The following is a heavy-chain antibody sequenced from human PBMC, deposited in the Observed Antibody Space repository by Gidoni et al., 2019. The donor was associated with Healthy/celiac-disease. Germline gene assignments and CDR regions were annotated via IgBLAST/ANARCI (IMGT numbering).Heavy chain of an antibody. CDR1: GGSLSSSSYY. V-gene: IGHV4-39*01. CDR3: ARQFRWGFLEWSYYFDY. J-gene: IGHJ4*02. Sequence: QLQLQESGPGLVKPSETLSLTCTVSGGSLSSSSYYWGWIRQPPGKGLEWIGSIYYSGSTYYNPSLKSRVTISVDTSKNQFSLKLSSVTAADTAVYYCARQFRWGFLEWSYYFDYWGQGTLVTVSS. D-gene: IGHD3-3*01. CDR2: IYYSGST.